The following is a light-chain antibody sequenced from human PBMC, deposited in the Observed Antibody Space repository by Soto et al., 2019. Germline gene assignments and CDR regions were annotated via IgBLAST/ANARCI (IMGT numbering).Light chain of an antibody. CDR1: QNVGNN. CDR3: QQRSRWPRGT. Sequence: VLTQSPATLSLSPGESATLSCRASQNVGNNLAWYQQKSGQAPRLLIYAASDRATGVPARFSGGMSGTDFTLPISSLEPEDFATYFCQQRSRWPRGTFGRGT. CDR2: AAS. V-gene: IGKV3-11*01. J-gene: IGKJ2*02.